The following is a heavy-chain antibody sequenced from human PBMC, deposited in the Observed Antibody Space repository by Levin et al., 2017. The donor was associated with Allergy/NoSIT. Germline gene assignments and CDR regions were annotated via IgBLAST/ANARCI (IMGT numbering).Heavy chain of an antibody. CDR2: ISSSSSYI. CDR1: GFTFSSYS. D-gene: IGHD4-17*01. Sequence: PGGSLRLSCAASGFTFSSYSMNWVRQAPGKGLEWVSSISSSSSYIYYADSVKGRFTISRDNAKNSLYLQMNSLRAEDTAVYYCARGSYYGDYGDYSDYWGQGTLVTVSS. CDR3: ARGSYYGDYGDYSDY. J-gene: IGHJ4*02. V-gene: IGHV3-21*01.